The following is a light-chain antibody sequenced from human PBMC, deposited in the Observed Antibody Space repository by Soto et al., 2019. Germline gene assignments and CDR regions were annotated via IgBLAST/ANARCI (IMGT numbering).Light chain of an antibody. J-gene: IGKJ1*01. V-gene: IGKV1-6*01. Sequence: AVQMTQSPSSLSASVGDRVTITCRASQDIRNYLSWYQHKPGKAPKLLIYGASSLQSGVPSRFAGSGSGTDLTLTISGLQPEDSESYFYLQYHNYFWTFGQGTKVEVK. CDR3: LQYHNYFWT. CDR2: GAS. CDR1: QDIRNY.